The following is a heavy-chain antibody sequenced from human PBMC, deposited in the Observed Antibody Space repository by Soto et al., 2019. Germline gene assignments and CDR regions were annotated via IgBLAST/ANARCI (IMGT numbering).Heavy chain of an antibody. V-gene: IGHV4-61*01. CDR3: ARGEGAVGIQLWFKTVNALEGYYYYGMDV. J-gene: IGHJ6*02. D-gene: IGHD5-18*01. CDR2: IYYSGST. Sequence: PAEALSLPCTVSGGSVSSCSYYWSWILQPPVKGLALLGYIYYSGSTNYNPSLKSRVTRSVDTSKNQFSLKLSSVTAADTAVYYCARGEGAVGIQLWFKTVNALEGYYYYGMDVWGQGTMVTVSS. CDR1: GGSVSSCSYY.